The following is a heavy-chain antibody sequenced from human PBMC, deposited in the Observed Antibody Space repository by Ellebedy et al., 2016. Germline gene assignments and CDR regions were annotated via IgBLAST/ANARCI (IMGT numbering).Heavy chain of an antibody. CDR1: GFTFSSYA. Sequence: GGSLRLSXAASGFTFSSYAMHWVRQAPGKGLEWVTFISYDGSNKFYADSVKGRFTVSRDSFNNTLYLQIDSLRVDDTGVYYCARGEHFGSAFDLWGHGTALTVSS. CDR3: ARGEHFGSAFDL. CDR2: ISYDGSNK. D-gene: IGHD1/OR15-1a*01. V-gene: IGHV3-30-3*01. J-gene: IGHJ3*01.